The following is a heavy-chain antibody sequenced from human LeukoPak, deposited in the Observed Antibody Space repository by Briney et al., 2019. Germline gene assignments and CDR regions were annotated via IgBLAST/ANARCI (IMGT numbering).Heavy chain of an antibody. Sequence: SETLSLTCTVSGGSINSYYWRWIRQPPGKGLEWIGYIYYSGSTDYNPSLKSRVTISGDTSKNQFSLKLSSVTAADTAVYYCARYREVGATVDYWGQGTLVTVSS. J-gene: IGHJ4*02. CDR3: ARYREVGATVDY. D-gene: IGHD1-26*01. V-gene: IGHV4-59*08. CDR2: IYYSGST. CDR1: GGSINSYY.